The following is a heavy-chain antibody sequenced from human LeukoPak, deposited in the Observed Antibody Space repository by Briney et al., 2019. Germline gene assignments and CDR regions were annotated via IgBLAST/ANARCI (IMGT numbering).Heavy chain of an antibody. V-gene: IGHV3-48*01. J-gene: IGHJ4*02. CDR2: ISSSGSTI. D-gene: IGHD6-19*01. CDR1: GFTFSSYN. CDR3: ARSILVAGFDY. Sequence: PGGSLRLSCAASGFTFSSYNMNWVRQAPGKGLEWVSYISSSGSTIHYEDSVKGRFTISRGNAKNSLYLQMNSLRVEDTAVYYCARSILVAGFDYWGQGTLVTVSS.